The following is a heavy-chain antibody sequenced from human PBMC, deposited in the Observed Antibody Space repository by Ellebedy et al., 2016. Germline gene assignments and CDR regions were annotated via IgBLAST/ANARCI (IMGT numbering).Heavy chain of an antibody. Sequence: GESLKISXAASGFTFSSYAMSWVRQAPGKGLEWVSAISGSGSTIYYADSVKGRFTISRDNAKNSLYLQMNSLRAEDTAVYYCAREHYDSSGYVLGGAYWGQGTLVTVSS. J-gene: IGHJ4*02. CDR3: AREHYDSSGYVLGGAY. V-gene: IGHV3-48*04. CDR1: GFTFSSYA. CDR2: ISGSGSTI. D-gene: IGHD3-22*01.